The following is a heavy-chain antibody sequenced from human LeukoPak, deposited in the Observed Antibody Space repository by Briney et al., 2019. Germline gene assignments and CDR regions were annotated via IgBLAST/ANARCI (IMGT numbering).Heavy chain of an antibody. CDR1: GYSFTSYW. CDR3: ARRYDFDNSGYSFRAHDVFDI. D-gene: IGHD3-22*01. J-gene: IGHJ3*02. Sequence: GESLKISCKGSGYSFTSYWIGWVRQMPGKGLEWMGIIYPGDSDLRYSPSFQGQVTISADKSISTAYLQWSSLKASDTAIYYCARRYDFDNSGYSFRAHDVFDIWGQGTMVIVSS. CDR2: IYPGDSDL. V-gene: IGHV5-51*01.